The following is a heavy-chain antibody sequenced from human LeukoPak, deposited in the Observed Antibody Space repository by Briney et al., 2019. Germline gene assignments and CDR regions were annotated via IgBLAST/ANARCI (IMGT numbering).Heavy chain of an antibody. CDR1: GFTFSNYW. CDR2: IKPDGSEK. Sequence: GGSLRLSCAASGFTFSNYWMSWVRQAPGMGLEWVANIKPDGSEKYYVDSVKGRFSISRDNVRNALYLQMNSLRAGDTALYYCARGDFWSGDYTDAFDVWGQGTMVTVSS. CDR3: ARGDFWSGDYTDAFDV. J-gene: IGHJ3*01. V-gene: IGHV3-7*04. D-gene: IGHD3-3*01.